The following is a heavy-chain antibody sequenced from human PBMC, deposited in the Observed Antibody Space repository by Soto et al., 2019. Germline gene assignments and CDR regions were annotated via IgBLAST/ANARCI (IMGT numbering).Heavy chain of an antibody. V-gene: IGHV1-46*01. J-gene: IGHJ6*02. D-gene: IGHD1-26*01. Sequence: ASVKVSCKASGYTFTSYYMHWVRQAPGQGLEWMGIINPSGGSTSYAQKFQGRVTMTRDTSTSTVYMELSSLRSEDTAVYYCAASPSGEGDYYYYYGMDVWGQGTTVTVSS. CDR3: AASPSGEGDYYYYYGMDV. CDR1: GYTFTSYY. CDR2: INPSGGST.